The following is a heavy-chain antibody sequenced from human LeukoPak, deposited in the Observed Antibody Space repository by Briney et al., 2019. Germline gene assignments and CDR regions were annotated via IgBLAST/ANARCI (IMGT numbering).Heavy chain of an antibody. Sequence: ASVEVSCKASGYTFTSYGISWVRQAPGQGLEWMGWISAYNGNTNYAQKLQGRVTMTTDTSTSTAYMELRSMRSDDTAVYYCAREREYCSGGSCIDFDYWGQGTLVTVSS. CDR1: GYTFTSYG. J-gene: IGHJ4*02. CDR2: ISAYNGNT. V-gene: IGHV1-18*01. D-gene: IGHD2-15*01. CDR3: AREREYCSGGSCIDFDY.